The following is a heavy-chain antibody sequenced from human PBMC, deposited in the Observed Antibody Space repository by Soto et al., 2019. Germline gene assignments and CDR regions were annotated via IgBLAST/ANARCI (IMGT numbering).Heavy chain of an antibody. CDR2: ISGRGCST. Sequence: PGGSLRLSCAVSGFTFSSYALIRVRQAPGKGLESVSAISGRGCSTYYADSVKGRFTLSRGNSKNTLYLQMLSLSAEDAAVYYGLEYRRPSGKELWGQGTVGAVSS. CDR3: LEYRRPSGKEL. V-gene: IGHV3-23*01. CDR1: GFTFSSYA. D-gene: IGHD1-7*01. J-gene: IGHJ4*02.